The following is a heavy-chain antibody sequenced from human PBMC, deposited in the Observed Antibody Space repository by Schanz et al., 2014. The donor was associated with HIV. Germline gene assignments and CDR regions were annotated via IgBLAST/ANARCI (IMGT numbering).Heavy chain of an antibody. D-gene: IGHD6-19*01. CDR1: GLTFSGSA. V-gene: IGHV3-23*01. Sequence: EVQLLESGGGLVQPGGSLRLTCAASGLTFSGSAMNWARQAPGKGLEWVPAISGSGGGTFYAGSVKGRFTISRDNSKNMLYLQMTSLRVEDTAVYYCTKDIVAGASEYWGQGTLVIVSS. CDR3: TKDIVAGASEY. J-gene: IGHJ4*02. CDR2: ISGSGGGT.